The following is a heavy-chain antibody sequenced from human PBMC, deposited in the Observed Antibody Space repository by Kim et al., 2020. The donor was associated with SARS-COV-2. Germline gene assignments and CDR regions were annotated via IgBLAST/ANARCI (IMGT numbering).Heavy chain of an antibody. J-gene: IGHJ4*02. CDR1: GGSISSSSYY. Sequence: SETLSLTCTVSGGSISSSSYYWGWIRQPPGKGLEWIGSINYSGSTYYNPSLKSRVTISVDTSKNQFYLKLSSVTAADTAVYYCARHLPRSWFGTGYVDYWGQGTLVTVSS. CDR2: INYSGST. V-gene: IGHV4-39*01. CDR3: ARHLPRSWFGTGYVDY. D-gene: IGHD6-13*01.